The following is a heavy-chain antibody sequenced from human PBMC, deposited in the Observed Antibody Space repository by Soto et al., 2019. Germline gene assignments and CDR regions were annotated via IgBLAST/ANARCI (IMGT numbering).Heavy chain of an antibody. CDR2: ISGDGNTT. V-gene: IGHV3-74*03. CDR3: TRGPRVDSAGTGAH. CDR1: GFTFSTYW. J-gene: IGHJ4*02. Sequence: DVHLVESGGDMVQPGESLRLSCVVSGFTFSTYWMHWVRRVPGQSPFWVSRISGDGNTTTYADSVKGRFTISRDNANNILYLEMNTLRAEDTAVYHCTRGPRVDSAGTGAHWGQGTLVTVSS. D-gene: IGHD6-13*01.